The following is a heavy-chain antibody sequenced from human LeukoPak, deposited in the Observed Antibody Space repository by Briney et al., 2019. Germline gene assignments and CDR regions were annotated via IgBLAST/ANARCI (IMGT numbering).Heavy chain of an antibody. D-gene: IGHD6-13*01. J-gene: IGHJ4*02. CDR3: VGSWAFVY. CDR2: ISYDGSNK. CDR1: GFTFSSYA. Sequence: PGGSLRLSCAASGFTFSSYAMHWVRQAPGKGLEWVAVISYDGSNKYYADSVKGRFTISRDNSKNTLYLQMNSLRAEDTAVYYCVGSWAFVYWGQGTLVTVSS. V-gene: IGHV3-30-3*01.